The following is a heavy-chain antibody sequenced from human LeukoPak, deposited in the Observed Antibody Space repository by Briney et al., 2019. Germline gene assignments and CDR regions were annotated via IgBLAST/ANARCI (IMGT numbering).Heavy chain of an antibody. D-gene: IGHD1-26*01. CDR1: GFTFSNYA. J-gene: IGHJ4*02. CDR2: ITGSGGST. Sequence: PGGSLRLSCAASGFTFSNYAMNWVRQAPGKGLGWVSTITGSGGSTYYADSVKGRFTISRDNSKNTLYLQMSSLRAEDTAVYYCAKVGIDSGSSKPNDYWGQGTLVTVSS. V-gene: IGHV3-23*01. CDR3: AKVGIDSGSSKPNDY.